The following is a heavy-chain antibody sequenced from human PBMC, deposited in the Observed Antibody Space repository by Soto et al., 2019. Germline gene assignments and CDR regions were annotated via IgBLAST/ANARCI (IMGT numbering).Heavy chain of an antibody. D-gene: IGHD4-17*01. CDR3: ARYRPYDYCDPGFDY. CDR2: INPNSGGT. Sequence: QVQLVQSGTEVKKPGASVKVSCKASGYIFTGYYMHWVRQAPGQGLEWMGWINPNSGGTNYAQKFQGWVTMTRDTSISTAYMELSRLTSNDTAVYFCARYRPYDYCDPGFDYWGQGTLVTVSS. CDR1: GYIFTGYY. V-gene: IGHV1-2*04. J-gene: IGHJ4*02.